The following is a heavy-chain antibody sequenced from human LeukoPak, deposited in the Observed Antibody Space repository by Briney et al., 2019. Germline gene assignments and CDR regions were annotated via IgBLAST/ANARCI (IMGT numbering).Heavy chain of an antibody. CDR3: ARDGIAVAASFDY. Sequence: KHGGSLRLSCAASGFTFDDYAMHWVRQAPGKGLEWVSSISSSSSYIYYADSVKGRFTISRDNAKNSLYLQMNSLRAEDTAVYYCARDGIAVAASFDYWGQGTLVTVSS. CDR2: ISSSSSYI. V-gene: IGHV3-21*01. D-gene: IGHD6-19*01. CDR1: GFTFDDYA. J-gene: IGHJ4*02.